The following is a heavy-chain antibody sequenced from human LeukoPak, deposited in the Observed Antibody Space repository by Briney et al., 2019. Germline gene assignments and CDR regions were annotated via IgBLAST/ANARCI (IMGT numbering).Heavy chain of an antibody. D-gene: IGHD3-16*01. CDR3: ASDLTDAFDI. V-gene: IGHV4-59*01. CDR1: GGSISSYY. Sequence: PSETLSLTCTVSGGSISSYYWSWIRQPPGKGLEWIGYIYYSGSTNYNPSLKSRVTISVDTSKNQFSLKLSFVTAADTAVYYCASDLTDAFDIWGQGTMVTVSS. CDR2: IYYSGST. J-gene: IGHJ3*02.